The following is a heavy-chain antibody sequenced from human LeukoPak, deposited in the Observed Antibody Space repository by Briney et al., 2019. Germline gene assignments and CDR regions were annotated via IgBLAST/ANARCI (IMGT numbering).Heavy chain of an antibody. Sequence: GGSLRLSCAASGFNFNNYHMTWLRRAPGEGLEWVSIITFSGDTTYYADSVKGRFTISRDNSKNTLYLQMNSLRAEDTAVYYCAKKSQSHGRGAFDIWGQGTMVTVSS. J-gene: IGHJ3*02. CDR3: AKKSQSHGRGAFDI. D-gene: IGHD3-10*02. CDR2: ITFSGDTT. V-gene: IGHV3-23*01. CDR1: GFNFNNYH.